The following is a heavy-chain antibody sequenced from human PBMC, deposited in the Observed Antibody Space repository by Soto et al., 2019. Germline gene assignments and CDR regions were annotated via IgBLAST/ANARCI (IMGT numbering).Heavy chain of an antibody. CDR2: IKQDGSEK. V-gene: IGHV3-7*01. D-gene: IGHD6-19*01. Sequence: PGGSLRLSCAASGFTFSSYWMSWVRQAPGKGLEWVANIKQDGSEKNYVDSVKGRFAISRDNAKKSLYLQMNSLRAEDTAVYCCARESSGWGTYYFDYWGQGILVTVSS. J-gene: IGHJ4*02. CDR3: ARESSGWGTYYFDY. CDR1: GFTFSSYW.